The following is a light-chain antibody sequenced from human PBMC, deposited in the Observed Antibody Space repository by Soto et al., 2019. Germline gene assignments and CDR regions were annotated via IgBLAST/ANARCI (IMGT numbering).Light chain of an antibody. Sequence: IRMTLSPSTQSAIIGDRVPITCRASQSIGNWLAWYQQKPGRAPKLLMYEASSLESGVPSRFSGSGSGTEFTLTISSLQPDDFATYYCQQYNSYSWTFGQGTKVDIK. J-gene: IGKJ1*01. CDR1: QSIGNW. CDR3: QQYNSYSWT. CDR2: EAS. V-gene: IGKV1-5*03.